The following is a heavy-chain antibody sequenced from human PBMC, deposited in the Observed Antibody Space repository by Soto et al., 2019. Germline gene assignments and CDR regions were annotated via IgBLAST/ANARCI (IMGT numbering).Heavy chain of an antibody. V-gene: IGHV3-33*01. J-gene: IGHJ5*02. CDR1: GFTFSSYG. CDR2: IWYDGSNK. Sequence: QVQLVESGGGEVQPGRSLRLSCAASGFTFSSYGMHWVRQAPGKGLEWVAVIWYDGSNKYYADSVKGRFTISRDNSKNTLYLQMNSLRAEDTAVYYCARENRIQLWLRFPAGGFDPWGQGTLVTVSS. CDR3: ARENRIQLWLRFPAGGFDP. D-gene: IGHD5-18*01.